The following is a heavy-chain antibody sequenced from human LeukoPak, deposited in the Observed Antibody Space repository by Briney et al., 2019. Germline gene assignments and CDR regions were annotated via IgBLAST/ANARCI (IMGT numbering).Heavy chain of an antibody. V-gene: IGHV1-69*13. J-gene: IGHJ6*02. CDR3: ATGGVGATTPDYYYGMDV. CDR1: GGTFSSYA. Sequence: SVKVSCKASGGTFSSYAISWVRQAPGQGLEWMGGIIPIFGTANYAQKFQGRVTITADESTSTAYMELSSLRSEDTAVYYCATGGVGATTPDYYYGMDVWGQGTTVTVSS. D-gene: IGHD1-26*01. CDR2: IIPIFGTA.